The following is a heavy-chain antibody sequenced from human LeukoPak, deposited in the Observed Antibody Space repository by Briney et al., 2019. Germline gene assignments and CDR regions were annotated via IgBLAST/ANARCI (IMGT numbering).Heavy chain of an antibody. J-gene: IGHJ1*01. CDR1: GGSISRYS. Sequence: SESLSLTCTASGGSISRYSWSWIRQSPGKGLEWIGNIYNSGSTNYNPSLKGRVTISVDTSKNQFSLKLSSVTAADTALYYCARSFGELPEYFQHWGQGTLVTVSS. CDR2: IYNSGST. V-gene: IGHV4-59*08. D-gene: IGHD3-10*01. CDR3: ARSFGELPEYFQH.